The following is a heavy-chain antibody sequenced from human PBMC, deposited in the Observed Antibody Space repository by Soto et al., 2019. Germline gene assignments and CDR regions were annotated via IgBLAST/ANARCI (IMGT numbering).Heavy chain of an antibody. CDR1: GGSISSGGYY. Sequence: QMPLQESGPGLVKPSQTLSLTGTVSGGSISSGGYYWSWIRQHPGKGLEYIGYIYYIGSTYYNPSLQSLVTLSSDTSKFLCSLKLGTVTAADTAVYYCARVDYDSGSYLDQSFDIWGPGKLVTVSS. CDR2: IYYIGST. J-gene: IGHJ3*02. CDR3: ARVDYDSGSYLDQSFDI. D-gene: IGHD3-22*01. V-gene: IGHV4-31*01.